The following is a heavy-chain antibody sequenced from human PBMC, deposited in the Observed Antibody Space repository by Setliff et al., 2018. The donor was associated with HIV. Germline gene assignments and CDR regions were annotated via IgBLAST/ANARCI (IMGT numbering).Heavy chain of an antibody. CDR1: GGSISGFY. Sequence: SETLSLTCSVSGGSISGFYWNWIRQPAGKGLQWIGRIFDSGSTTYSPSLRSRVTMSLDTSKNQFSLNLDSVTAADTAVYYCARHRDGGTYPLDYWGQGTLVTVSS. CDR3: ARHRDGGTYPLDY. V-gene: IGHV4-4*07. J-gene: IGHJ4*02. CDR2: IFDSGST. D-gene: IGHD1-26*01.